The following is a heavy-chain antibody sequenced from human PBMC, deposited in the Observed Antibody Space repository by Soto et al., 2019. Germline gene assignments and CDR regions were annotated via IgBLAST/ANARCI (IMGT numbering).Heavy chain of an antibody. Sequence: EVQLMESGGGLVQPGGSLRLSCAASGITFRSYPMNWVRHAPGRGLEWVSYISPTSSTIYYAGSVRGRLTISRDNAKNSLYLQMDSLTDEDTAVYYCARGPGTGHLFDYWGQGTLVTVSS. J-gene: IGHJ4*02. CDR3: ARGPGTGHLFDY. CDR2: ISPTSSTI. D-gene: IGHD2-8*02. CDR1: GITFRSYP. V-gene: IGHV3-48*02.